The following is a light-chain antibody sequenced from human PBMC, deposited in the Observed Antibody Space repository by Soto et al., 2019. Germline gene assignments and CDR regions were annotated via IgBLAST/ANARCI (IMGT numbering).Light chain of an antibody. CDR2: GAS. J-gene: IGKJ4*01. CDR1: QSVSSN. CDR3: QQYNNWPLT. V-gene: IGKV3-15*01. Sequence: EIVLTQSPATLPVSPGERATLSCRASQSVSSNLAWYQQTPGQAPRLLIYGASTRATGIPARVSGSGSGTEFTLTISSLQSEDFAVYYCQQYNNWPLTFGGGTKVEIK.